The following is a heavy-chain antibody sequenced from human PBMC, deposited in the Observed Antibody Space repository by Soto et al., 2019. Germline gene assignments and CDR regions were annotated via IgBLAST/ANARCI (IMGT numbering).Heavy chain of an antibody. D-gene: IGHD3-10*01. Sequence: QVQLVQSGAEVKKPGSSVKVSCEASGGTFSYYGFSWVRQAPGQGLEWVGGIIPMFATANYAQKFQGRATITADESTNTVYMELSSLRSDGTAVYYCAREASGTYIRYYAMDVWGQGTAVTVSS. CDR3: AREASGTYIRYYAMDV. CDR1: GGTFSYYG. CDR2: IIPMFATA. J-gene: IGHJ6*02. V-gene: IGHV1-69*01.